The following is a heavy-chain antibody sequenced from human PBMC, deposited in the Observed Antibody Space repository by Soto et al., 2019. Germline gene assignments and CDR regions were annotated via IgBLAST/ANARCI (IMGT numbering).Heavy chain of an antibody. CDR2: ISSLNGNT. V-gene: IGHV1-18*04. Sequence: QVQLVQSGAEVKKPGSSVKVSCKTSASTFTGYTINWVRQAPGQGLEWMGWISSLNGNTDYARKFQGRLTMTTNASATTAYMELKNLRSDDTAVYFCARGTVTSGRWFGPWGQGTLVTVSS. CDR1: ASTFTGYT. CDR3: ARGTVTSGRWFGP. D-gene: IGHD4-17*01. J-gene: IGHJ5*02.